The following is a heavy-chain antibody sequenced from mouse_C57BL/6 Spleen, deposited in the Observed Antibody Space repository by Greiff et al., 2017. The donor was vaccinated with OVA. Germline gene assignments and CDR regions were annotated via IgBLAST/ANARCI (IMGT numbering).Heavy chain of an antibody. CDR3: AREAYSNYEAY. D-gene: IGHD2-5*01. V-gene: IGHV1-54*01. J-gene: IGHJ3*01. CDR2: INPGSGGT. CDR1: GYAFTNYL. Sequence: QVQLKESGAELVRPGTSVKVSCKASGYAFTNYLIEWVKQRPGQGLEWIGVINPGSGGTNYNEKFKGKATLTADKSSSTAYMQLSSLTSEDSAVYFCAREAYSNYEAYWGQGTLVTVSA.